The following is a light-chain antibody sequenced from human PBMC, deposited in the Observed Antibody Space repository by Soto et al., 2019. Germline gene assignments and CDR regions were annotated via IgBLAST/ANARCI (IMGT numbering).Light chain of an antibody. CDR2: DAS. V-gene: IGKV1-5*01. Sequence: PSTLSSSVGDRVTITCRASQNINNWIAWYQQKPGKAPKFLIYDASTLESGVPSRFSGSGSGTEFTLTISSLQPDDFATYYCQHYNSYSEAFGQGTKVDIK. CDR1: QNINNW. J-gene: IGKJ1*01. CDR3: QHYNSYSEA.